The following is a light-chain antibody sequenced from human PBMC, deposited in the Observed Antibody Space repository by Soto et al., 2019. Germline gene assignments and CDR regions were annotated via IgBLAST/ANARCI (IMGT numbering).Light chain of an antibody. CDR2: ANI. CDR1: NTNIGAGYD. J-gene: IGLJ3*02. CDR3: QSYDSSLSAWKV. V-gene: IGLV1-40*01. Sequence: QSVLTQPPSVSGAPGQRVSISCTGTNTNIGAGYDVNWYQLLPGTAPKLLIYANITRPSGVPDRFSGSKSGASAFLVITGLQAEDEADYYCQSYDSSLSAWKVFGGGTKLTVL.